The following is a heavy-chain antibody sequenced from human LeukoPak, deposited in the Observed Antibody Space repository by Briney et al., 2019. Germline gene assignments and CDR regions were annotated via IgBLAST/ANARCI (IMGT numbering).Heavy chain of an antibody. CDR1: GGSLTSSSYY. CDR2: IYYSGST. CDR3: ARATAGTTLFEGIDY. J-gene: IGHJ4*02. D-gene: IGHD1-1*01. Sequence: SETLSLTCTVSGGSLTSSSYYWGWIRQPPGKGLEWIGSIYYSGSTYYKSSLKSRVTISVDTSKNQFSLKLRSVTAADTAVYYCARATAGTTLFEGIDYWGQGTLVTVSS. V-gene: IGHV4-39*07.